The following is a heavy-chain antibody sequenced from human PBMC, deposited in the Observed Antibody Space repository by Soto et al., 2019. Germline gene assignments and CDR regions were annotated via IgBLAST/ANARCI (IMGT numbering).Heavy chain of an antibody. CDR3: ASLYGYCSSTSCYPGYFDY. J-gene: IGHJ4*02. CDR1: GYSFTSYW. D-gene: IGHD2-2*01. Sequence: VESLKISCKGSGYSFTSYWIGWVRQMPGKGLYWMGIIYPGDSDTRYSPSFQGQVTISADKSISTAYLQWSSLKASDTAMYYCASLYGYCSSTSCYPGYFDYWGQGTLVTVLL. CDR2: IYPGDSDT. V-gene: IGHV5-51*01.